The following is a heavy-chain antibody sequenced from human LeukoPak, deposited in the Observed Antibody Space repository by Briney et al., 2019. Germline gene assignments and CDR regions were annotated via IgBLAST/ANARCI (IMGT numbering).Heavy chain of an antibody. D-gene: IGHD4-23*01. J-gene: IGHJ4*02. CDR1: GFTFSDYS. V-gene: IGHV3-11*04. CDR2: IRSSGNTM. Sequence: PGGSLRLSCAASGFTFSDYSMSWIRQAPGRGLEWVSYIRSSGNTMYYADSVKGRFTISRDNAKNSLYLQMNSLRAEDTAVYYCAKDTYGGNSHLDYWGQGTLVTVSS. CDR3: AKDTYGGNSHLDY.